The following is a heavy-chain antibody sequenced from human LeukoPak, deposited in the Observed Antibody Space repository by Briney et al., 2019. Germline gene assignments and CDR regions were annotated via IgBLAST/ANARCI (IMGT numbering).Heavy chain of an antibody. CDR2: INPSGGTT. V-gene: IGHV1-46*01. CDR3: ARAFGSGSYHNPDH. J-gene: IGHJ5*02. CDR1: GYTFTNYY. D-gene: IGHD3-10*01. Sequence: ASVKVSCKASGYTFTNYYMHWVRQAPGQGLEWMGVINPSGGTTSYAQKFQGRVTMTRDTSTSTVYMELSSLRSEDTAVYYRARAFGSGSYHNPDHWGQGTLVTVSS.